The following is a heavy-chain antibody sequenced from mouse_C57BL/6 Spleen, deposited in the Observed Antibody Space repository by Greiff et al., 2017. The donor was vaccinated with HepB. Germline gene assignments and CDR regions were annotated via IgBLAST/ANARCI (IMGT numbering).Heavy chain of an antibody. CDR1: GYTFTDYE. Sequence: VQLQQSGAELVRPGASVTLSCKASGYTFTDYEMHWVKQTPVHGLEWIGAIDPETGGTAYNQKFKGKAILTADKSSSTAYMELRSLTSEDSAVYYCTRRYDGYYVAYWGQGTLVTVSA. CDR3: TRRYDGYYVAY. D-gene: IGHD2-3*01. V-gene: IGHV1-15*01. J-gene: IGHJ3*01. CDR2: IDPETGGT.